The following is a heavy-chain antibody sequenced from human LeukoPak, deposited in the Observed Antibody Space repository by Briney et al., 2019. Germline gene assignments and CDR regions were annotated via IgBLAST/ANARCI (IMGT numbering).Heavy chain of an antibody. Sequence: SETLSLTCTVSGGSISSYYWTWIRQPPGKGLEWIGNIDYSGNTKYNPSLKSRVTISVDTSKNHFSLKLSSVTAADTAVYYCARWYYDSSGYRYFDYWGQGTLVIVSS. V-gene: IGHV4-59*12. CDR1: GGSISSYY. D-gene: IGHD3-22*01. J-gene: IGHJ4*02. CDR2: IDYSGNT. CDR3: ARWYYDSSGYRYFDY.